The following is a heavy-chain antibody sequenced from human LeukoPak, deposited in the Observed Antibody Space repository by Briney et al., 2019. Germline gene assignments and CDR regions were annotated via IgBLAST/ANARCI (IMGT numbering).Heavy chain of an antibody. D-gene: IGHD6-6*01. V-gene: IGHV5-51*01. CDR3: ARRYINSSGGTWNAFDI. CDR2: IYPGDSDT. J-gene: IGHJ3*02. CDR1: GNSFTNYW. Sequence: GESLQISSKASGNSFTNYWIGWGRQMPGRGLEWMGIIYPGDSDTRYSPSFQGQVTILADKSINTAYLQWSSLKASDAAMYYCARRYINSSGGTWNAFDIWGQGTMVTVSS.